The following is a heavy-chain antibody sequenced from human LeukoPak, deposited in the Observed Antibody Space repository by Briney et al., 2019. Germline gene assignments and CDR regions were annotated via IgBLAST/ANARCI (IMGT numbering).Heavy chain of an antibody. Sequence: ASVKVSCKASGGTFSSYAIIWVRQAPGQGLEWMGGIIPIFGTANYAQKFQGRVTITTDESTSTAYMELSSLRSEDTAVYYCARGGMSAAPEDYWGQGTLVTVSS. J-gene: IGHJ4*02. V-gene: IGHV1-69*05. CDR3: ARGGMSAAPEDY. CDR1: GGTFSSYA. D-gene: IGHD6-13*01. CDR2: IIPIFGTA.